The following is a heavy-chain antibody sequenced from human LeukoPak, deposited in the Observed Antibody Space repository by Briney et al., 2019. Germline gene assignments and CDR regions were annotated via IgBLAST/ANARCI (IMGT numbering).Heavy chain of an antibody. D-gene: IGHD3-10*01. V-gene: IGHV4-34*01. Sequence: PSETLSLTCAVYGGSFSGYYWNWIRQPPGKGLEWIGEINHAGGTNYNPSLRSRVIISIDPSKNQFSLRLSSVTAADTAVYFCARAGTGDRSAVFDSWGQGALVTVSS. CDR1: GGSFSGYY. CDR2: INHAGGT. J-gene: IGHJ4*02. CDR3: ARAGTGDRSAVFDS.